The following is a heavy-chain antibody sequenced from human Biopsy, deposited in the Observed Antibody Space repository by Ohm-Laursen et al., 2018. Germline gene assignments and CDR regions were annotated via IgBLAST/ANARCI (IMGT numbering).Heavy chain of an antibody. CDR3: AKRGVERGRPLAY. D-gene: IGHD1-1*01. J-gene: IGHJ4*02. V-gene: IGHV1-69*13. CDR2: INSMFGTT. Sequence: GASVKVSCKASGGTFSSFGISWARQAPGQGIEWMGEINSMFGTTNYAQTFQGRVTITADESTSTAYMEVSSLRSEDTAVYYCAKRGVERGRPLAYWGQGTLVTVSS. CDR1: GGTFSSFG.